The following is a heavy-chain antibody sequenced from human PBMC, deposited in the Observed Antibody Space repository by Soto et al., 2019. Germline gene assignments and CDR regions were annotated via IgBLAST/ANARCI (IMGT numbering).Heavy chain of an antibody. Sequence: SETLSLTCAVSSGSISSNKWWTWVRQPPGKGLEWIAEIYHNGNINYNPSLKSRVTISVDKSKNQFSLRLSSVTAADTAVYYCASTVNAFISSWGQGILVTV. CDR3: ASTVNAFISS. CDR1: SGSISSNKW. D-gene: IGHD3-3*02. V-gene: IGHV4-4*02. J-gene: IGHJ5*02. CDR2: IYHNGNI.